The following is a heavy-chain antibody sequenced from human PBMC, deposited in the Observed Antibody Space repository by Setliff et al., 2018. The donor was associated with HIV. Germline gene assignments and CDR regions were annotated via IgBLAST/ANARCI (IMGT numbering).Heavy chain of an antibody. V-gene: IGHV1-2*02. D-gene: IGHD1-20*01. Sequence: RASVKVSCKASGYTFTGYDMHWVRQAPGQGLEWMGWIIPNSGGTDYAQRFQGRVTMSRDSSISTAYMELSSLRSEDTAVYYCARDVGRIGMGQFDSWGQGTLVTVSS. J-gene: IGHJ4*02. CDR1: GYTFTGYD. CDR2: IIPNSGGT. CDR3: ARDVGRIGMGQFDS.